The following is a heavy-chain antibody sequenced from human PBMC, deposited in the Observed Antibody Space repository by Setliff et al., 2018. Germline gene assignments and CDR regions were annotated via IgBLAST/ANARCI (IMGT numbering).Heavy chain of an antibody. CDR2: IHTGST. Sequence: ETLSLTCTVSGGSISSDIWSWIRQPPGKGLEWIGQIHTGSTNYNPSLRSRVTISVDTSKNQFSLKLTSVTAADTAVYYCARADYGSGSYPSDWGQGALVTVSS. V-gene: IGHV4-4*08. CDR1: GGSISSDI. J-gene: IGHJ4*02. D-gene: IGHD3-10*01. CDR3: ARADYGSGSYPSD.